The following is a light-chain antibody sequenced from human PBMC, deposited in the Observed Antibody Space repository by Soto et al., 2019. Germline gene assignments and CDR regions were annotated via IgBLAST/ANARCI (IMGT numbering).Light chain of an antibody. Sequence: QSALTQPASVSGSPGQSITISCTGTSTDIGGYDSVSWYQQHPGKAPKLMIYEVSHRPSGISNRFSGSKSGNTASLTISGLQAEDEAYYYCSSYTSSSTLVFGTVTKVTVL. V-gene: IGLV2-14*01. CDR1: STDIGGYDS. J-gene: IGLJ1*01. CDR2: EVS. CDR3: SSYTSSSTLV.